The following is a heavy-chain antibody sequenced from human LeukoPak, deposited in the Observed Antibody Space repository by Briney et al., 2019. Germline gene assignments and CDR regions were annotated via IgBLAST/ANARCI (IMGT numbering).Heavy chain of an antibody. CDR3: ARDLRGPRDY. CDR2: IKQDGSEK. J-gene: IGHJ4*02. Sequence: QPGGSLRLSCAASGFTFSSYWMGWVRQAPGKGLEWVADIKQDGSEKYYVDSVKGRFTISRDSAKNSLYLQMNSLRAEDTAVYYCARDLRGPRDYWGQGTLVTVSS. D-gene: IGHD3-16*01. V-gene: IGHV3-7*03. CDR1: GFTFSSYW.